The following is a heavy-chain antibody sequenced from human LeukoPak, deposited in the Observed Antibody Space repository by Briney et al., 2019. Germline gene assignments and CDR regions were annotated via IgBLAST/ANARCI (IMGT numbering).Heavy chain of an antibody. Sequence: SETLSLTCAVYGGSFSGYYWSWIRQPPGKGLEWIGEINHSGSTYYNPSLKSRVTISVDTSKNQFSLKLSSVTAADTAVYYCARRSGYYYAYWGQGTLVTVSS. J-gene: IGHJ4*02. CDR3: ARRSGYYYAY. CDR1: GGSFSGYY. D-gene: IGHD3-22*01. CDR2: INHSGST. V-gene: IGHV4-34*01.